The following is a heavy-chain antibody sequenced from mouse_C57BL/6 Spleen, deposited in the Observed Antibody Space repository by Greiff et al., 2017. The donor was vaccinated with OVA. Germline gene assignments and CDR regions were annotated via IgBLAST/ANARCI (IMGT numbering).Heavy chain of an antibody. Sequence: VQLQQPGAELVRPGSSVKLSCKASGYTFTSYWMDWVKQRPGQGLEWIGNIYPSDSETHYNQKFKDKATLTVDKSSSTAYMQLSSLTSEDSAVYYCARRGYSNYGDYWGQGTSVTVSS. V-gene: IGHV1-61*01. CDR2: IYPSDSET. CDR3: ARRGYSNYGDY. CDR1: GYTFTSYW. D-gene: IGHD2-5*01. J-gene: IGHJ4*01.